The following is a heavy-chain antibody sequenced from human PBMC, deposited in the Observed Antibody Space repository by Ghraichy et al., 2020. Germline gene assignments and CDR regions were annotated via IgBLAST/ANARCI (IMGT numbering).Heavy chain of an antibody. CDR2: MDHSGST. CDR1: GGSFRGYS. CDR3: ARATIRNGMDV. D-gene: IGHD5-12*01. Sequence: SETLSLTCAVYGGSFRGYSWTWIRQPPGKGLQCIGEMDHSGSTNYNPSLKSRVTISIDTSKNQFSLKLRSVTAADTAVYYCARATIRNGMDVWGQGTTVIVSS. V-gene: IGHV4-34*01. J-gene: IGHJ6*02.